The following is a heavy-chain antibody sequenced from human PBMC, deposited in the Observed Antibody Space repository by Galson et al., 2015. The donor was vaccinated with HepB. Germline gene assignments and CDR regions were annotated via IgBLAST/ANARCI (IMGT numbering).Heavy chain of an antibody. D-gene: IGHD5-18*01. CDR2: IYYSGST. J-gene: IGHJ2*01. CDR3: ARQYGGYSYGGDWYFDL. Sequence: ETLSLTCTVSGGSVKSGSYYWSWIRQPPGKGLEWIGYIYYSGSTSYNPSLESRVTISLDGSKNQFSLKLSSVTAADTAVYYCARQYGGYSYGGDWYFDLWGRGTLVTVSS. V-gene: IGHV4-61*01. CDR1: GGSVKSGSYY.